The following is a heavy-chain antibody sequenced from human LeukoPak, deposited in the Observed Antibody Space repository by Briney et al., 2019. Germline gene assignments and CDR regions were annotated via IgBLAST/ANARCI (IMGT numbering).Heavy chain of an antibody. CDR1: GGSISSYY. J-gene: IGHJ4*02. CDR2: IYTSGST. D-gene: IGHD3-10*01. V-gene: IGHV4-4*07. Sequence: SETLSFTCTVSGGSISSYYWSWIRQPAGKELEWIGRIYTSGSTNYNPSLKSRVTMSVDTSKNQFSLKLSSVTAADTAVYYCARGVTMVRGLYYFDYWGQGTLVTVSS. CDR3: ARGVTMVRGLYYFDY.